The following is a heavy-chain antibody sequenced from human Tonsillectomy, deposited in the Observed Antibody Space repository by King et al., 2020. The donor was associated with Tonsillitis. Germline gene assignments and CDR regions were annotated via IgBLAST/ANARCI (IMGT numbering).Heavy chain of an antibody. CDR2: ISWNSGSI. D-gene: IGHD6-13*01. V-gene: IGHV3-9*01. CDR1: GFTFDDYA. CDR3: AKEVYSTRLLGYSGMDV. Sequence: VQLVESGGGLVQPGRSLRLSCAASGFTFDDYAMHWVRQAPGKGLEWVSGISWNSGSIGYADSVKGRFTISSDNAKNSLYLQMNSLRAADTALYYCAKEVYSTRLLGYSGMDVWGQGTTVTVSS. J-gene: IGHJ6*02.